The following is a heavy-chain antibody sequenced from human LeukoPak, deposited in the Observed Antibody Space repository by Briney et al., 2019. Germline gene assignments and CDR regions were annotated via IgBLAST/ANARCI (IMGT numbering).Heavy chain of an antibody. D-gene: IGHD2-2*01. J-gene: IGHJ4*02. CDR1: GFTFSSSW. Sequence: PGGSLRLSCAASGFTFSSSWMHGVRQAPGKGLVWVSRINSDGSTTNYADSVKGRFIISRDNAKNTLYLQMNSLRAEDTAVYYCTRPESSSSLACDHWGQGTLVTVSS. CDR3: TRPESSSSLACDH. CDR2: INSDGSTT. V-gene: IGHV3-74*01.